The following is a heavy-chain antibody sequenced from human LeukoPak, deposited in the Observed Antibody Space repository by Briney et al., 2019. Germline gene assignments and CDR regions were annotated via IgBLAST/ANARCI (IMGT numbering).Heavy chain of an antibody. CDR3: ARHAVKRKAFDI. V-gene: IGHV4-39*01. Sequence: SETLSLTCTVSGGSISSSSYYWGWIRQPPGKGLEWIGEINHSGSTNYNPSLKSRVTISVDTSKNQFSLKLSSVTAADTAVYYCARHAVKRKAFDIWGQGTMVTVSS. CDR2: INHSGST. CDR1: GGSISSSSYY. J-gene: IGHJ3*02. D-gene: IGHD3-16*02.